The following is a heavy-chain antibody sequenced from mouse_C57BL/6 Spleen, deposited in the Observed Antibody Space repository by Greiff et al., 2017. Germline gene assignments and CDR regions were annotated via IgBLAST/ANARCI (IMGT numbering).Heavy chain of an antibody. CDR3: ARSDLLLRSYAMDY. J-gene: IGHJ4*01. D-gene: IGHD1-1*01. V-gene: IGHV1-20*01. CDR1: GYSFTGYF. CDR2: INPYNGDT. Sequence: EVQLQQSGPELVKPGDSVKISCKASGYSFTGYFMNWVMQSPGRSLEWIGRINPYNGDTFYNQKFKGKATLTVDKSSSTAHMELRSLTSEDSAVYYCARSDLLLRSYAMDYWGQGTSVTVSS.